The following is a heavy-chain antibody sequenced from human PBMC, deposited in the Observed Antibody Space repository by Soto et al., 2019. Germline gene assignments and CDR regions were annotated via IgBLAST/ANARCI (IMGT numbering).Heavy chain of an antibody. J-gene: IGHJ3*01. CDR2: ISGNGADT. Sequence: GGSLRLSCAASGFTFSSYAMSWVRQAPGKGLEWVSAISGNGADTSYADSVRGRFTISRDNSKDTLFLQMDSLRAEDTAVYFCARGLKIRHDAFDLWGPGTMVTVSS. CDR3: ARGLKIRHDAFDL. V-gene: IGHV3-23*01. D-gene: IGHD1-1*01. CDR1: GFTFSSYA.